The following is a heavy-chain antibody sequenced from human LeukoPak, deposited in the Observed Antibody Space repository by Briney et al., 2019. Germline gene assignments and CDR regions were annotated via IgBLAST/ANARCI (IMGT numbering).Heavy chain of an antibody. Sequence: PGGSLRLSCAASGFTFSTYWMNWYRQAPGKGLEWVGNINQGASEINYVDSVRGRFTISRDNAKNSLYLQMNSLRAEDTAVYYCAREGYGLGIDYWGQGTLVTVSS. CDR1: GFTFSTYW. J-gene: IGHJ4*02. CDR3: AREGYGLGIDY. D-gene: IGHD3-10*01. CDR2: INQGASEI. V-gene: IGHV3-7*01.